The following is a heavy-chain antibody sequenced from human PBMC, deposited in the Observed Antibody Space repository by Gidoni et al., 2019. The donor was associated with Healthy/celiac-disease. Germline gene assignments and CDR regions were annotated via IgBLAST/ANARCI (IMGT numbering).Heavy chain of an antibody. CDR1: GYTFTGYY. Sequence: QVQLVQSGAEVKKPGASVKVSCKASGYTFTGYYMHWVRQAPGQGLEWMGWINPNSGGTNYAQKFQGRVTMTRDTSISTAYMELSRLRSDDTAVYYCARGRILSHSSGGWFDPWGQGTLVTVSS. CDR2: INPNSGGT. CDR3: ARGRILSHSSGGWFDP. D-gene: IGHD3-22*01. V-gene: IGHV1-2*02. J-gene: IGHJ5*02.